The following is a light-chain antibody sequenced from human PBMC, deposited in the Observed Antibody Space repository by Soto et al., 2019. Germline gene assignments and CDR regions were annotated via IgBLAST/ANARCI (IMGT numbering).Light chain of an antibody. V-gene: IGKV1-39*01. Sequence: DIQMTQSPTSLSASVGDRVIITCRASQSISFSLNWYQQKPGKAPKLLIFAASTLKGGVPLRFSGSGSGTDFTLTISSLQPEDVATYFCQQSYSTPYTFGQGTKLEIK. J-gene: IGKJ2*01. CDR1: QSISFS. CDR3: QQSYSTPYT. CDR2: AAS.